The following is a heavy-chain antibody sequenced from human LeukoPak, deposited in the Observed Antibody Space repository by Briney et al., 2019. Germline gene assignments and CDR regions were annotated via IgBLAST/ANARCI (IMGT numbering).Heavy chain of an antibody. CDR3: ARSHHYFDSRAPPYYFDY. Sequence: SETLSLTCTVSGGSIGIYYWSWIRQPPGKGPEWIGCIYDSGSTFYNPSLESRVTITVDTSKNQFSLNLSSVTAADTAVYYCARSHHYFDSRAPPYYFDYWGQGTLVTVSS. V-gene: IGHV4-59*12. CDR2: IYDSGST. J-gene: IGHJ4*02. CDR1: GGSIGIYY. D-gene: IGHD3-22*01.